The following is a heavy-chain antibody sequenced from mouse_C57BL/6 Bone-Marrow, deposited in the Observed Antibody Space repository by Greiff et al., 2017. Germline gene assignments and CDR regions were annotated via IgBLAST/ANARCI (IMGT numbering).Heavy chain of an antibody. CDR2: IYPGSGST. D-gene: IGHD2-2*01. CDR3: ARVSVYYGFTWFAY. Sequence: QVQLQQPGAELVKPGASVKMSCKASGYTFTSYWITWVKQRPGQGLEWIGDIYPGSGSTNYNEKFKSKATLTVDTSSRTAYMQLSSLTSEDSAVYYCARVSVYYGFTWFAYWGQGTLVTVSA. V-gene: IGHV1-55*01. J-gene: IGHJ3*01. CDR1: GYTFTSYW.